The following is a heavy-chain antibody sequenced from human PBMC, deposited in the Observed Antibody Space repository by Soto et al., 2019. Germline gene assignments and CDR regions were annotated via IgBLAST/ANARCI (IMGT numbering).Heavy chain of an antibody. Sequence: SQTLSLTCAISGDSVSSNSAAWNWIRQSPSRGLERLGRTYYRSKWYNDYAVSVKSRITINPDTSKNQFSLQLNSVTPEDTAVYYCARAATYYYDSSVPGAFDIWGQGTMVTVSS. D-gene: IGHD3-22*01. J-gene: IGHJ3*02. V-gene: IGHV6-1*01. CDR2: TYYRSKWYN. CDR3: ARAATYYYDSSVPGAFDI. CDR1: GDSVSSNSAA.